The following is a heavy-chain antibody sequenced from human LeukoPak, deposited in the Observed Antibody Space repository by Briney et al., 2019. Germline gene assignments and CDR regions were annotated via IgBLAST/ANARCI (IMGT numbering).Heavy chain of an antibody. Sequence: QPGGSLTLSCVGSGFRFSSFAMSWVRQAPGKGLEWVSTVSGGGAYTYYADSVKGRFTVSRDDSKSMHFLQMNSLRPEDTALYFCAKRITVSAGYYLDSWGQGTLVTVSS. D-gene: IGHD2-8*01. CDR3: AKRITVSAGYYLDS. CDR1: GFRFSSFA. J-gene: IGHJ4*02. V-gene: IGHV3-23*01. CDR2: VSGGGAYT.